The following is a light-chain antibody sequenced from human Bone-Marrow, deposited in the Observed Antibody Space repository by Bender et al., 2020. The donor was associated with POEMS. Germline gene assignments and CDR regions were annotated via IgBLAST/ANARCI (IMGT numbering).Light chain of an antibody. CDR3: QAWDSTTVI. J-gene: IGLJ2*01. V-gene: IGLV3-1*01. CDR2: EDN. Sequence: SYDLTQPPSVSVSPGQTASITCSGDKLGDKYVCWYQQRPGQSPVLVMYEDNKRPSGIPERFSGSNSGNTATLIISGAQGIYEADYYCQAWDSTTVIFGGGTKLTVL. CDR1: KLGDKY.